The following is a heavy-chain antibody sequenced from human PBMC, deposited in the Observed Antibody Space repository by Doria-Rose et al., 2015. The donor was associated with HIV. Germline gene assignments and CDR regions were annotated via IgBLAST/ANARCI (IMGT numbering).Heavy chain of an antibody. Sequence: QVQLQESGPGLVKPAETLSLTCTVSGGSISSYYWNWIRQPPGKGLEWIGYIYSSGSTPYNSSQKSRVTISIDTSKTRFSLNLCSGTAADTAVYYCARFRPSRGIYYSLYVWGKGTTVTVSS. J-gene: IGHJ6*03. D-gene: IGHD3-10*01. V-gene: IGHV4-4*09. CDR3: ARFRPSRGIYYSLYV. CDR2: IYSSGST. CDR1: GGSISSYY.